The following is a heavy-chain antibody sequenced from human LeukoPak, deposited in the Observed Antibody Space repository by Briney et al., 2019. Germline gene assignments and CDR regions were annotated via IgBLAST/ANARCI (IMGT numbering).Heavy chain of an antibody. Sequence: SETLSLTCTVSGDSMSSSHYCWGWIRQPPGKGLEWIGSIYYSGSTYYNPSLKSRVTISVDTSKNQFSLKLSSVTAADTAVYYCARLFSGYDGADYYYYHMDVWGKGTTVTISS. CDR3: ARLFSGYDGADYYYYHMDV. V-gene: IGHV4-39*07. CDR1: GDSMSSSHYC. D-gene: IGHD5-12*01. CDR2: IYYSGST. J-gene: IGHJ6*03.